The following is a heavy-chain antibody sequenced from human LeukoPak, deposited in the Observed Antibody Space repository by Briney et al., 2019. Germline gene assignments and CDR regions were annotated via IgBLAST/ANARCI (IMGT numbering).Heavy chain of an antibody. Sequence: SETLSLTCTVSGYSISSGYYWGWIRQPPGKGLEWIGSIYHSGSTYYNPSLKSRVTISVDTSKNQFSLKLSSVTAADTAVYYCARTENWRGGDAFDIWGQGTMVTVSS. D-gene: IGHD1-1*01. CDR1: GYSISSGYY. J-gene: IGHJ3*02. V-gene: IGHV4-38-2*02. CDR2: IYHSGST. CDR3: ARTENWRGGDAFDI.